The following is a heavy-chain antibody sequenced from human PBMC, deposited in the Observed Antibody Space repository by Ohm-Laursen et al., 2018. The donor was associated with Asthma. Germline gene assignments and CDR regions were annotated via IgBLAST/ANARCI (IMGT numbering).Heavy chain of an antibody. CDR3: TRDGYDILTGYFIGGYFDY. V-gene: IGHV3-30-3*01. Sequence: SLRLSCAASGFTFSSYAMHWVRQAPGKGLEWVAVISYDGSNKYYADSVKGRFTISRDNSKNTLYLQMNSLRAEDTAVYYCTRDGYDILTGYFIGGYFDYWGQGTLVTVSS. CDR2: ISYDGSNK. D-gene: IGHD3-9*01. J-gene: IGHJ4*02. CDR1: GFTFSSYA.